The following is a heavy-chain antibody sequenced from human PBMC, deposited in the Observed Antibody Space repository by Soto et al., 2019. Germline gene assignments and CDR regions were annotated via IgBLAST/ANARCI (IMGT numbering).Heavy chain of an antibody. CDR3: ARGTAYYDFWSGFPNTGYGMDV. Sequence: SETLSLTXTVSGGSISSGGYYWSWIRQHPGKGLEWIGYIYYSGSTYYNPSLKSRVTISVDTSKNQFSLKLSSVTAADTAVYYCARGTAYYDFWSGFPNTGYGMDVWGQGTTVTVSS. J-gene: IGHJ6*02. V-gene: IGHV4-31*02. D-gene: IGHD3-3*01. CDR2: IYYSGST. CDR1: GGSISSGGYY.